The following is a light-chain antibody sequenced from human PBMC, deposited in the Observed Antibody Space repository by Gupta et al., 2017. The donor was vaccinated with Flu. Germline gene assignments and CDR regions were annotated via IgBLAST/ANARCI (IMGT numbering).Light chain of an antibody. CDR1: QSVRSSY. J-gene: IGKJ4*01. V-gene: IGKV3-20*01. CDR2: GAS. Sequence: EIVLTQSPGTLSLSPGERATLSCRASQSVRSSYLAWYQQKPGQAPRLLIYGASSRATGIPDRFSGSGSGTDFTLTISRLEPEDFAVYYCQHEGSSPITFGRGTKVDIK. CDR3: QHEGSSPIT.